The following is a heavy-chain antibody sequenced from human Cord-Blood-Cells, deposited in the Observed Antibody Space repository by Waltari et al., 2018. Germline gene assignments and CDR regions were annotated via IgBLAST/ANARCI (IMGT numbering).Heavy chain of an antibody. CDR2: IYYSGST. CDR3: ARATGYSSSWYDY. J-gene: IGHJ4*02. D-gene: IGHD6-13*01. CDR1: GGSLCRYH. Sequence: QSQLQESGPGLVKPWDTLSLTCTVSGGSLCRYHWTWIRQPPGEGLEWIGYIYYSGSTNYNPSLKSRVTISVDTSKNQFSLKLSSVTAADTAVYYCARATGYSSSWYDYWGQGTLVTVSS. V-gene: IGHV4-59*07.